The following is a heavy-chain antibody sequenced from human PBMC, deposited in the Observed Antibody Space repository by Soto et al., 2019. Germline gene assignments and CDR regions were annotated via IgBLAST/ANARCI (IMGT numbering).Heavy chain of an antibody. CDR1: GFSFDDYA. D-gene: IGHD1-26*01. J-gene: IGHJ4*02. CDR3: AIGRGGTYGTYYFDC. Sequence: EVQLVESGGGLVQPGRSLRLSCAASGFSFDDYAMHWVRQAPGKGLEWVSGISWNSGSIGYADSVKGRFTISRDNAKNSLYLQMSSLRAEDTALYYCAIGRGGTYGTYYFDCWGQGTLVTVSP. V-gene: IGHV3-9*01. CDR2: ISWNSGSI.